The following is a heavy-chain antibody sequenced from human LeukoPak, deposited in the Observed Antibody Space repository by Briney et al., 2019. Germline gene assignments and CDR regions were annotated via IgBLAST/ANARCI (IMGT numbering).Heavy chain of an antibody. D-gene: IGHD5-24*01. CDR3: AKSGYNRFYY. CDR2: LSGSGGNT. V-gene: IGHV3-23*01. Sequence: PGVTLRLSSAASRFTFSSYGMSRHRPAPGQGLKGVSSLSGSGGNTYYEDSVRVRLTISRYNSKNNLDLQINSLRADGTAVYYCAKSGYNRFYYCGQGTLVTVCS. CDR1: RFTFSSYG. J-gene: IGHJ4*02.